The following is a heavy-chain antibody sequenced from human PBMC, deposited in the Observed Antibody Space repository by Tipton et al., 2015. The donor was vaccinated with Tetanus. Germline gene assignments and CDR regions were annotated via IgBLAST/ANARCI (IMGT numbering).Heavy chain of an antibody. D-gene: IGHD2-21*02. CDR3: ARGMAEASNCGGDCYSDY. V-gene: IGHV3-11*04. CDR1: GLTFSDYY. J-gene: IGHJ4*02. CDR2: ISSSGSTM. Sequence: GSLRLSCAASGLTFSDYYMSWLRQAPGKGLEWVSYISSSGSTMYYVDSVKGRFTISRDNAKNSLYLQMISLRAEDTAVYSCARGMAEASNCGGDCYSDYWGQGTLVTVSS.